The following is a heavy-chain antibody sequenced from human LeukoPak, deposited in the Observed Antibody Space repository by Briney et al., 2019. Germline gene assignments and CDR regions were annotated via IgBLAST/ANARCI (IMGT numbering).Heavy chain of an antibody. CDR1: GGSISRYY. Sequence: KPSQTLSLTCTVSGGSISRYYWSWIRQHPGNGLEWIGYISYTGSTTYNSSLKSRVTISLDTSQNQFSLKLTSVTPADTAVYYCAETAKYYYGSETYYFFEYWGQGTLVTVSS. D-gene: IGHD3-10*01. CDR2: ISYTGST. CDR3: AETAKYYYGSETYYFFEY. V-gene: IGHV4-59*01. J-gene: IGHJ4*02.